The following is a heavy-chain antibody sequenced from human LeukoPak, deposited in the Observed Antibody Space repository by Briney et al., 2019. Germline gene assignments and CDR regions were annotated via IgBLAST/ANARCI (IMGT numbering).Heavy chain of an antibody. V-gene: IGHV4-39*01. CDR3: ARRTPFNGSGNYEYYFDY. J-gene: IGHJ4*02. CDR1: GGSISSSTYY. Sequence: SETLSLTCTVSGGSISSSTYYWGWIRQPPGKGLEWIGSIYYSGSTYYNPSLKSRVTISVDTSKNQFSLKLSSVTAADTAVYYCARRTPFNGSGNYEYYFDYWGQGTLVTVSS. CDR2: IYYSGST. D-gene: IGHD3-10*01.